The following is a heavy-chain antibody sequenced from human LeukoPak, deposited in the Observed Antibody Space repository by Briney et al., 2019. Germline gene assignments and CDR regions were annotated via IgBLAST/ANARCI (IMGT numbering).Heavy chain of an antibody. CDR3: AREPPYYDILTGPDY. CDR2: ISSSSSTI. J-gene: IGHJ4*02. Sequence: GGSLRLSCAASGFTFSSYSMNWVRQASGKGLEWVSYISSSSSTIYYADSVKGRFTISRDNAKNSLYLQMNSLRAEDTAVYYCAREPPYYDILTGPDYWGQGTLVTVSS. V-gene: IGHV3-48*01. D-gene: IGHD3-9*01. CDR1: GFTFSSYS.